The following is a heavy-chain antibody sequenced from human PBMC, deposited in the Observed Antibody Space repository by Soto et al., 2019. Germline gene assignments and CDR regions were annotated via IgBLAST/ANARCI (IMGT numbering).Heavy chain of an antibody. V-gene: IGHV3-30*03. CDR3: VGGQYYFDY. J-gene: IGHJ4*02. Sequence: QVQLVESGGGLVKPGRSLRLSCAASGFPFTTYGMHWVREGPGKGLEWVAVISYDGSNTYYADSVKGRFTISRDNSKNTLYLQMNSLRPEDTALYYCVGGQYYFDYRGQGTLVTVSS. CDR2: ISYDGSNT. D-gene: IGHD3-10*01. CDR1: GFPFTTYG.